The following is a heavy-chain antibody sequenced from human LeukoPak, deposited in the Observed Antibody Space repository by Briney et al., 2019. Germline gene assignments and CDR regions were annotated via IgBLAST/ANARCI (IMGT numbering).Heavy chain of an antibody. J-gene: IGHJ4*02. D-gene: IGHD1-26*01. CDR1: GGSISSYY. Sequence: PSETLSLTCTVSGGSISSYYWSWIRQPAGKGLEWIGRIYSSGSTNYNPSLKSRVTMLVDTSKNQFSLKLSSVTAADTAVYYCARDPLRSGSPGSLDYWGQGTLVTVSS. V-gene: IGHV4-4*07. CDR2: IYSSGST. CDR3: ARDPLRSGSPGSLDY.